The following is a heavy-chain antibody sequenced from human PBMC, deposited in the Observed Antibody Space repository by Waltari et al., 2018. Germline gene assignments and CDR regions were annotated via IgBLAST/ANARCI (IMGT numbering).Heavy chain of an antibody. CDR1: GGSISSGGYS. J-gene: IGHJ6*03. Sequence: QLQLQESGSGLVKPSQTLSLTCAVSGGSISSGGYSWSWIRQPPGKGLEWIGYIYHRGRTYYNPSLKSRGTISVDRSKNQFSLKLSSVTAADTAVYYCARGAAMAKRDYYYYMDVWGKGTTVTVSS. CDR2: IYHRGRT. D-gene: IGHD5-18*01. V-gene: IGHV4-30-2*01. CDR3: ARGAAMAKRDYYYYMDV.